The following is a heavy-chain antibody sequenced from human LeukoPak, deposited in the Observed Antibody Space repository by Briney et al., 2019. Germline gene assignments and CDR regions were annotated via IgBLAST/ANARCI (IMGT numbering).Heavy chain of an antibody. CDR3: AKDRIAVFGVVSGFDP. CDR1: GFTFDDYA. D-gene: IGHD3-3*01. V-gene: IGHV3-9*01. J-gene: IGHJ5*02. Sequence: GGSLRLSCAASGFTFDDYAMHWVRQAPGKGLEWVSGISWNSGSIGYADSVKGRFTIPRDNAKNSLYLQMNSLRAEDTALYYCAKDRIAVFGVVSGFDPWGQGTLVTVSS. CDR2: ISWNSGSI.